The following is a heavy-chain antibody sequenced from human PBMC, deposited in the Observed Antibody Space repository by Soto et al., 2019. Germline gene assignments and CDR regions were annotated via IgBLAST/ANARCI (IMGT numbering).Heavy chain of an antibody. CDR1: GDSVSSGDYY. J-gene: IGHJ4*02. D-gene: IGHD3-9*01. Sequence: QVQLQESGPGLVKPSQTLSLTCTVSGDSVSSGDYYWSWIRQPPGKGLEWIGYIYYTGNTYYNPSLKSRFTMSVDTSKNQFSLELSSGTAADTAVYYCARRYYDPLTRYSRGPFDYWGQGTLVTVSS. CDR3: ARRYYDPLTRYSRGPFDY. V-gene: IGHV4-30-4*01. CDR2: IYYTGNT.